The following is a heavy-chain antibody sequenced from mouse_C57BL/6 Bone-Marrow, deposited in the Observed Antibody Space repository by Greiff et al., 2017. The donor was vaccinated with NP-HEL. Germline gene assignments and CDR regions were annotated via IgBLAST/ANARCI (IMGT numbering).Heavy chain of an antibody. V-gene: IGHV1-63*01. CDR1: GYTFTNYW. D-gene: IGHD2-1*01. CDR2: IYPGGGYT. Sequence: QVQLQQSGAELVRPGTSVKMSCKASGYTFTNYWIGWAKQRPGHGLEWIGDIYPGGGYTNYNGKFKGKATLTADKSSSTAYMQLSSLTSEDSAVYFCAEFYGNPWYFDVWGTGTTVTVSS. J-gene: IGHJ1*03. CDR3: AEFYGNPWYFDV.